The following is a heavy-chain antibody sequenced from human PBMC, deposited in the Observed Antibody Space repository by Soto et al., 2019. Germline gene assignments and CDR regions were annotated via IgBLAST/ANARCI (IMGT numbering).Heavy chain of an antibody. CDR2: IYVGGST. D-gene: IGHD1-7*01. CDR3: ARGTIPDL. CDR1: CGSISSYY. Sequence: SETLSLTCTVSCGSISSYYWSWIRQPPGKGLEYIGHIYVGGSTNYNPALKGRATISPDTSKNQFSLSLTSVTAADTAVYYCARGTIPDLWGQGTLVTVSS. J-gene: IGHJ4*02. V-gene: IGHV4-59*13.